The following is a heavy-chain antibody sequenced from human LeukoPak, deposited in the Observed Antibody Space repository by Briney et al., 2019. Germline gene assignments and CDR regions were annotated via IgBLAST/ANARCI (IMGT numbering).Heavy chain of an antibody. CDR1: GFTFDDYA. CDR3: AKDIASSGWYGPNWFDP. V-gene: IGHV3-9*01. CDR2: ISWNSGNT. Sequence: PGGSLRLSCAASGFTFDDYAMHWVRQAPGKGLEWVSGISWNSGNTGYADSVKGRFTISRDNAKNSLYLEMNSLRAEDTALYYCAKDIASSGWYGPNWFDPWGQGTLVTVSS. D-gene: IGHD6-19*01. J-gene: IGHJ5*02.